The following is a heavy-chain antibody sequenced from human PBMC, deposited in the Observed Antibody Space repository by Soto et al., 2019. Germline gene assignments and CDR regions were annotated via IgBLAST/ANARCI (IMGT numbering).Heavy chain of an antibody. CDR2: INAGNGNT. J-gene: IGHJ6*02. CDR3: ARDCRGDDYDSSGYYLALGYGMDV. V-gene: IGHV1-3*01. Sequence: GASVKVSCKASGYTFTSYAMHWVRQAPGQRLEWMGWINAGNGNTKYSQKFQGRVTITRDTSASTAYMELSSLRSEDTAVYYCARDCRGDDYDSSGYYLALGYGMDVWGQGTTVTVSS. CDR1: GYTFTSYA. D-gene: IGHD3-22*01.